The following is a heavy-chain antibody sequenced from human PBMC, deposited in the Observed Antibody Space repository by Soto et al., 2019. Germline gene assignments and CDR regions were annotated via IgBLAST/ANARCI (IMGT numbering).Heavy chain of an antibody. D-gene: IGHD1-26*01. CDR3: AKPGSYYNY. CDR1: GFTFSSYG. Sequence: GESLKISCAASGFTFSSYGMHWVRQAPGKGLEWVAVISYDGSNKYYADSVKGRFTISRDNSKNTLYLQMNSLRAEDTAVYYCAKPGSYYNYWGKGTLVTVSS. CDR2: ISYDGSNK. V-gene: IGHV3-30*18. J-gene: IGHJ4*02.